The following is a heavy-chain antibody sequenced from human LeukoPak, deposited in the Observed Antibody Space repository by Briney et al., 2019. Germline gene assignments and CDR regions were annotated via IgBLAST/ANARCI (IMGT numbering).Heavy chain of an antibody. CDR2: ISSSGSTI. Sequence: GGSLRLSCAASGFTFSSYEMNWVRQAPGKGLEWVSYISSSGSTIYYADSVKGRFTISRDNAKNSLYLQMNSLRAEDTAVYYCAREGNNYYGSGSYLDYWGQGTLVTVSS. D-gene: IGHD3-10*01. CDR3: AREGNNYYGSGSYLDY. V-gene: IGHV3-48*03. J-gene: IGHJ4*02. CDR1: GFTFSSYE.